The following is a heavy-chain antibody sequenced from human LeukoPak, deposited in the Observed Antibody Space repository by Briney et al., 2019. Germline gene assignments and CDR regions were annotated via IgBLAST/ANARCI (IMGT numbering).Heavy chain of an antibody. CDR1: GFTFSSYP. J-gene: IGHJ3*01. CDR3: ARESGWGLPHAFDF. D-gene: IGHD3-3*01. Sequence: GGSLRLSCVASGFTFSSYPLHWVRQAPGKGLEWVTLISYDGSKIYYADTVKGRFSISRDNSKNTLYLQMNSLRIEDTAVYFCARESGWGLPHAFDFWGQGTMVTVSS. V-gene: IGHV3-30-3*01. CDR2: ISYDGSKI.